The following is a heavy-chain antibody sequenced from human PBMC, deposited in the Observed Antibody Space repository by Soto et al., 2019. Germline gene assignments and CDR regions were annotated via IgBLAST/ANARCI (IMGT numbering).Heavy chain of an antibody. CDR2: INQDGSER. CDR3: TRGPRPSSAGTGAY. J-gene: IGHJ4*02. Sequence: EMQVVESGGGLVQPGGSLRLSCAGSGLTFRNDWLSWVGQAPGKGLEWVANINQDGSERYYVDSVRGRFTISRDNVENSLYLQLNSLRPEDTAVYYCTRGPRPSSAGTGAYWGQGTLVTVSS. D-gene: IGHD6-13*01. V-gene: IGHV3-7*03. CDR1: GLTFRNDW.